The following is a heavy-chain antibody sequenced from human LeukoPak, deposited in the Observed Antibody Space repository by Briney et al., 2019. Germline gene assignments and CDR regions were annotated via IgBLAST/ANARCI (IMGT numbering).Heavy chain of an antibody. CDR3: ARDRSRIPGLFYFDL. V-gene: IGHV1-2*02. J-gene: IGHJ2*01. CDR1: GYTFTGYY. D-gene: IGHD3-16*01. CDR2: INPNSGGT. Sequence: ASVKVSCKASGYTFTGYYMHWVRQAPGQGLEWMGWINPNSGGTNYAQKFQGRVTMTRDTSISTAYMELSRLRSDDTAVYYCARDRSRIPGLFYFDLWGRGTLVTVSS.